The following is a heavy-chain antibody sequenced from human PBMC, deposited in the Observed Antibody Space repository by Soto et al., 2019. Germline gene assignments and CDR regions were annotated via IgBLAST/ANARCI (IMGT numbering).Heavy chain of an antibody. CDR3: AKVNVVVVAATFEYEYYFDY. V-gene: IGHV3-53*01. D-gene: IGHD2-15*01. Sequence: PGGSPRLSCVASGFTVSNNYMSWVRQAPGRGLEWVSAISNTGSTYYAGSVKGRSTISRDSSTNTLYLEVNSLRADDTAVYYCAKVNVVVVAATFEYEYYFDYWGQGTLVTVSS. CDR1: GFTVSNNY. CDR2: ISNTGST. J-gene: IGHJ4*02.